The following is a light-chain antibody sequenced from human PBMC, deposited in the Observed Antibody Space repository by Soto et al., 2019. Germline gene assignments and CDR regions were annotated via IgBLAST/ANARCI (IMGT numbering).Light chain of an antibody. J-gene: IGKJ3*01. CDR1: QDISHY. CDR3: QQYGNNPS. V-gene: IGKV1-33*01. CDR2: DAS. Sequence: DIQMTQSPSSLSASVGDRVTITCQASQDISHYLNWYQQKPGKAPNLLIYDASNLEVGVPSRFSGSGAGKDFTFTISSLQPEDIGTYHCQQYGNNPSFGPGTKVEIK.